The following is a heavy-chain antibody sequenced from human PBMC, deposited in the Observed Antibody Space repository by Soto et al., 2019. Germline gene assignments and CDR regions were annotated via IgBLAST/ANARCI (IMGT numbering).Heavy chain of an antibody. CDR1: GGSVSSYD. J-gene: IGHJ4*02. CDR3: ARGRGFGEYYFDY. CDR2: IYYSGSS. V-gene: IGHV4-59*02. D-gene: IGHD3-10*01. Sequence: XTLSLTCTVSGGSVSSYDWGWIRQPPGQGLEWIGYIYYSGSSNYNPSLKSRVTISVDTSKKQFYLKLSSVTAAYTDVYYCARGRGFGEYYFDYWGQGTLATVSS.